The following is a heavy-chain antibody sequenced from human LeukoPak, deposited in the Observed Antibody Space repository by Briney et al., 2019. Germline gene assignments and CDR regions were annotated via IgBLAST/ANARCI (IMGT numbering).Heavy chain of an antibody. V-gene: IGHV3-30-3*01. J-gene: IGHJ5*02. CDR1: EFTFSNYA. D-gene: IGHD2-21*02. CDR3: ARVSERLLPSFKWFDP. Sequence: PGRSLRLSCATSEFTFSNYAVHWVRQAPGKGLEWVAVISYDGSNKYYADSVKGRFTISRDNSKNTLYLQMNSLRPEDTALYYCARVSERLLPSFKWFDPWGQGTLVTVSS. CDR2: ISYDGSNK.